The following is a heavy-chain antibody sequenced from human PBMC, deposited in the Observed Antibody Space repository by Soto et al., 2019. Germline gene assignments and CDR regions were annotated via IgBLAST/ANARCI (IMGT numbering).Heavy chain of an antibody. V-gene: IGHV3-11*06. CDR2: ISSSSSYT. CDR3: ARDLSSSSTNYFDS. CDR1: GFTFSDYY. Sequence: KTGGSLRLSCAASGFTFSDYYMSWIRQAPGKGLEWLSYISSSSSYTNYADSVKGRFTISRDNAKNSLFLQMNSLRADDTAVYYCARDLSSSSTNYFDSWGQGTLVTVSS. J-gene: IGHJ4*02.